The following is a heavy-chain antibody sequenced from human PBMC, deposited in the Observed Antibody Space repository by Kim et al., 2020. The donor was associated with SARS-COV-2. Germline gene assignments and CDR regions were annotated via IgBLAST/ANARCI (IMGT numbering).Heavy chain of an antibody. D-gene: IGHD3-10*01. J-gene: IGHJ4*02. CDR1: GFTFSSYG. CDR2: ISYDGSNK. CDR3: AKDFGWFGELGYFDY. Sequence: GGSLRLSCAASGFTFSSYGMHWVRQAPGKGLEWVAVISYDGSNKYYADSVKGRFTISRDNSKNTLYLQMNSLRAEDTAVYYCAKDFGWFGELGYFDYWGQGTLVTVSS. V-gene: IGHV3-30*18.